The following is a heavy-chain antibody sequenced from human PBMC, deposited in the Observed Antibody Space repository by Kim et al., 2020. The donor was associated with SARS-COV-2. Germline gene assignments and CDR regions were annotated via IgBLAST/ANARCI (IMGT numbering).Heavy chain of an antibody. CDR2: IIPIFGTA. CDR1: GGTFSSYA. Sequence: SVKVSCKASGGTFSSYAISWVRQAPGQGLEWMGGIIPIFGTANYAQKFQGRVTITADESTSTAYMELSSLRSEDTAVYYCAKTIGDDSSGYYYGHYPLWGQGTLVTVSS. D-gene: IGHD3-22*01. V-gene: IGHV1-69*13. CDR3: AKTIGDDSSGYYYGHYPL. J-gene: IGHJ4*02.